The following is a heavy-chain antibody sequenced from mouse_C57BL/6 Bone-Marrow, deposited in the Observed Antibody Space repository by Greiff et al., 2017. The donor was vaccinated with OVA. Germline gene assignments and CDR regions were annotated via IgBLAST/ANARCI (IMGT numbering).Heavy chain of an antibody. J-gene: IGHJ4*01. V-gene: IGHV1-69*01. Sequence: VQLQQPGAELVMPGASVKLSCKASGYTFTSYWMHWVKQRPGQGLEWIGELDLSDSYTNYNQKFKGKSTLTVDKSSSTAYMQLSSLTSEDSAVYYCASALITTVVASPYAMDYWGQGTSVTVSS. CDR1: GYTFTSYW. CDR3: ASALITTVVASPYAMDY. CDR2: LDLSDSYT. D-gene: IGHD1-1*01.